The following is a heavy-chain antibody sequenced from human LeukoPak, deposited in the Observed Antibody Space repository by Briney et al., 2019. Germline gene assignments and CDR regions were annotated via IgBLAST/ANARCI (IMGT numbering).Heavy chain of an antibody. Sequence: SCKASGYTFTGYYMHWVRQAPGKGLEWVAVISYDGSNKYYADSVKGRFTISRDNSKNTLYLQMNSLRAEDTAVYYCAKDLGRETQDYWGQGTLVTVSS. CDR2: ISYDGSNK. J-gene: IGHJ4*02. D-gene: IGHD1-26*01. V-gene: IGHV3-30*18. CDR1: GYTFTGYY. CDR3: AKDLGRETQDY.